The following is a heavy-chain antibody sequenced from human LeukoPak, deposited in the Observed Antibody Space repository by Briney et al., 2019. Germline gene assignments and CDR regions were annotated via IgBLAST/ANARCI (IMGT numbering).Heavy chain of an antibody. Sequence: GASVKVSCKASGYTFTGYSMHWVRQAPGQGLEWMGWINPNSGTTNYAQKFQGRVTMTRETSITTAYMELSRLRSDDTAVYYCARALLVGSSSSWGAFDIWGQGTMVTVSS. V-gene: IGHV1-2*02. CDR1: GYTFTGYS. D-gene: IGHD6-13*01. J-gene: IGHJ3*02. CDR3: ARALLVGSSSSWGAFDI. CDR2: INPNSGTT.